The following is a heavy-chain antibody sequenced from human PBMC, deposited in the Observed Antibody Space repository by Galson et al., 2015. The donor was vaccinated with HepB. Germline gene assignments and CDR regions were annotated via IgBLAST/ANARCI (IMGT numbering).Heavy chain of an antibody. CDR3: ARDSPPLSSGWLGFDY. D-gene: IGHD6-19*01. V-gene: IGHV1-46*01. J-gene: IGHJ4*02. Sequence: SVKVSCKASGYTFTSYYMHWVRQAPGQGLEWMGIINPSGGSTSYAQKFQGRVTMTRDTSTSTVYMELSSLRSEDTAVYYCARDSPPLSSGWLGFDYWGQGTLVTVSS. CDR1: GYTFTSYY. CDR2: INPSGGST.